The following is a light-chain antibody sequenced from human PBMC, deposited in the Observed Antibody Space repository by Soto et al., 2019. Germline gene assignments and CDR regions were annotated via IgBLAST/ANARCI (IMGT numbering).Light chain of an antibody. J-gene: IGKJ1*01. Sequence: TPSPTTLSACVGDKVTITCRASQSISSWLAWYQQKPGKAPKLLIYDASSLESGVPSRFSGSGSGTEFTLTISSLQPDDFATYYCQQYNSYSQTFGQGSKVDI. CDR1: QSISSW. CDR2: DAS. V-gene: IGKV1-5*01. CDR3: QQYNSYSQT.